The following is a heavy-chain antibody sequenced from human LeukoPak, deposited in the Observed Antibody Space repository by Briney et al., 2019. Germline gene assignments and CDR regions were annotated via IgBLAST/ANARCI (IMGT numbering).Heavy chain of an antibody. CDR2: ISGHNGNT. CDR3: ARDFYYDSSGYERGVPINYFDY. D-gene: IGHD3-22*01. J-gene: IGHJ4*02. Sequence: ASVKVSCKASGCTFSSYGISWVRQAPGQGLEWMGWISGHNGNTNYAQKLQGRVTMTTDTSTSTAYMELRSLRSDDTAVYYCARDFYYDSSGYERGVPINYFDYWGQGTLVTVSS. V-gene: IGHV1-18*01. CDR1: GCTFSSYG.